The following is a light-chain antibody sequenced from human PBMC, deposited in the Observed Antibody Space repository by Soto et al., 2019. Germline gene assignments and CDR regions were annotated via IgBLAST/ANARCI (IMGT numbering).Light chain of an antibody. J-gene: IGKJ2*02. CDR3: QQYNNWPPWT. CDR2: GAS. CDR1: QSVSSN. V-gene: IGKV3-15*01. Sequence: EIVMTQSPATLSVSPGERATLSCRASQSVSSNFAWYQQKPGQAPRLLIYGASTRATGIPARFSGSRSGTEFTLTISSLQSEDFAVYYCQQYNNWPPWTFGQGTKREIK.